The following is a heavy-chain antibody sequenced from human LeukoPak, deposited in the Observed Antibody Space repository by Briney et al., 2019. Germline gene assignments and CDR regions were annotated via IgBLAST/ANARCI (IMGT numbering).Heavy chain of an antibody. V-gene: IGHV4-34*01. J-gene: IGHJ4*02. CDR3: ARRVTTKRFDY. D-gene: IGHD4-17*01. Sequence: SETLSLTCAVYGGSFSGYYWSWIRQPPGKGLEWIGEINHSGSTNYNPSLKSRVTISVDTSKNQFSLKLSSATAADTAVYYCARRVTTKRFDYWGQGTLVTVSS. CDR1: GGSFSGYY. CDR2: INHSGST.